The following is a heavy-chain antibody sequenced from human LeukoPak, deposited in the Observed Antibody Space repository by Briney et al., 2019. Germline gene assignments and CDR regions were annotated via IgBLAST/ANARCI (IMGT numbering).Heavy chain of an antibody. CDR2: ISSSSSYI. D-gene: IGHD6-19*01. CDR3: ANGNSSGWYGRTSGFQH. Sequence: PGGSLRLSCAASGFTFSSYSMNWVRQAPGKGLEWVSSISSSSSYIYYADSVKGRFTISRDNAKNSLYLQMNSLRAEDTAVYYCANGNSSGWYGRTSGFQHWGQGTLVTVSS. CDR1: GFTFSSYS. V-gene: IGHV3-21*01. J-gene: IGHJ1*01.